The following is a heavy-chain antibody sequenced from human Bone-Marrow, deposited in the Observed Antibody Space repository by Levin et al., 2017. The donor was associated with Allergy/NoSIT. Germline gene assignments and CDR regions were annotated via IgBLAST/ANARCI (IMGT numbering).Heavy chain of an antibody. D-gene: IGHD2-15*01. J-gene: IGHJ3*02. CDR3: ASGYCSGGSCYSDAFDI. CDR1: GYTFTGYY. CDR2: INPNSGGT. V-gene: IGHV1-2*06. Sequence: ASVKVSCKASGYTFTGYYMHWVRQAPGQGLEWMGRINPNSGGTNYAQKFQGRVTMTRDTSISTAYMELSRLRSDDTAVYYCASGYCSGGSCYSDAFDIWGQGTMVTVSS.